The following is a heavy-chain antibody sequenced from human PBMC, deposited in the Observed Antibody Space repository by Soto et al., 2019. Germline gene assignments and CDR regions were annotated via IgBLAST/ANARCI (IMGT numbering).Heavy chain of an antibody. J-gene: IGHJ6*02. CDR3: AKDGARYYYYYGMDV. V-gene: IGHV3-30*18. CDR1: GFTFSSYG. Sequence: PGVSLRLSCAASGFTFSSYGMHWVRQAPGKGLEWVAVISYDGSNKYYADSVKGRFTISRDNSKNTLYLQMNSLRAEDTAVYYCAKDGARYYYYYGMDVWGQGTTVTVSS. CDR2: ISYDGSNK.